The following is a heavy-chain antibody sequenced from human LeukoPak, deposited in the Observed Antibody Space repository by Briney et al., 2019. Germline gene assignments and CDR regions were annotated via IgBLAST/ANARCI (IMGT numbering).Heavy chain of an antibody. D-gene: IGHD3-3*01. J-gene: IGHJ5*02. Sequence: GGSLRLSCAASGFTFSSYGMHWVRQAPGRGLEWVAVISYDGSNKYYADSVKGRFTISRDNSKNTLYLQMNSLRAKDTAVYYCAKDGYPNYDFWSGSLGPWGQGTLVTVSS. CDR2: ISYDGSNK. CDR3: AKDGYPNYDFWSGSLGP. CDR1: GFTFSSYG. V-gene: IGHV3-30*18.